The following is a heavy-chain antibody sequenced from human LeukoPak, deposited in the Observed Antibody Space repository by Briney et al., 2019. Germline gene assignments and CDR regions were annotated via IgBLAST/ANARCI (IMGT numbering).Heavy chain of an antibody. J-gene: IGHJ4*02. CDR3: ARLSTVATSFDY. D-gene: IGHD4-17*01. Sequence: SETLSLTCTVSGGSISSYYWSWIRQPAGKGLEWIGRIYTSGTTHYNPSLKSRVTMSVDTSKNQFSLKLSSVTAADTAVYYCARLSTVATSFDYWGQGTLVTVSS. CDR1: GGSISSYY. CDR2: IYTSGTT. V-gene: IGHV4-4*07.